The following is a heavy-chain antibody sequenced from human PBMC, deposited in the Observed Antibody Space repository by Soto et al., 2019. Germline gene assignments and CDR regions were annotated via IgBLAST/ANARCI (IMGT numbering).Heavy chain of an antibody. CDR2: IYYSGTT. CDR1: GGSISSGGYY. CDR3: ARSQRGRTAFTFDY. Sequence: SETLSLTCSVSGGSISSGGYYWSWIRQPPGKGLEWIGYIYYSGTTNYNSYLKSRLSLSVDMSKNQFSLKLASVTAADTAVYFCARSQRGRTAFTFDYWGQGALVTVSS. J-gene: IGHJ4*02. V-gene: IGHV4-61*08. D-gene: IGHD3-16*01.